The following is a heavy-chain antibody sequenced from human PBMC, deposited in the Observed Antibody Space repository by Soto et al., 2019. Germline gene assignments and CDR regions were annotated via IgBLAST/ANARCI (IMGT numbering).Heavy chain of an antibody. J-gene: IGHJ4*02. CDR1: GYTFTSYA. Sequence: GASLKVSCKASGYTFTSYAMHWVRQAPGQRLEWMGWINAGNGNTKYSQKFQGRVTITRDTSASTAYMELSSLRSEDTAVYYCARVRGSYNFDYWGQGTLVTVSS. D-gene: IGHD1-26*01. V-gene: IGHV1-3*01. CDR3: ARVRGSYNFDY. CDR2: INAGNGNT.